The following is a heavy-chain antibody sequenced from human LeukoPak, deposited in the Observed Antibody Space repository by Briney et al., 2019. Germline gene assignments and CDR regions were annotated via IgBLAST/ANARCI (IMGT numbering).Heavy chain of an antibody. CDR2: INPSGGST. J-gene: IGHJ4*02. D-gene: IGHD5-24*01. CDR3: ARVQRWLQLRCYFDY. V-gene: IGHV1-46*03. CDR1: GYTFTSYY. Sequence: ASVKVSCKASGYTFTSYYMHWVRQAPGQGLEWMGIINPSGGSTSYAQKFQGRVTMTRDTSTSTVYMELSSLRSEDTAVYYCARVQRWLQLRCYFDYWGQGTLVTVSS.